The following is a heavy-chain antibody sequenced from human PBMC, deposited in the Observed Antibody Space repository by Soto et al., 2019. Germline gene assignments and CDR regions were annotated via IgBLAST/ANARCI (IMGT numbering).Heavy chain of an antibody. V-gene: IGHV3-23*01. D-gene: IGHD2-2*02. CDR1: GFTFSSYW. CDR3: AKLWSSSSYSAIDY. J-gene: IGHJ4*02. CDR2: ISGSGGST. Sequence: GGSLRLSCAASGFTFSSYWMHWVRQAPGKGLVWVSVISGSGGSTYYADSVQGRFTISRDNSKNTLFLQMSSLRVEDTALYYCAKLWSSSSYSAIDYWGQGTQVTVSS.